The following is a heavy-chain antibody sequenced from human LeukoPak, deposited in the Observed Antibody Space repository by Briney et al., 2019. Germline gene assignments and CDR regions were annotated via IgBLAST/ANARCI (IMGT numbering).Heavy chain of an antibody. D-gene: IGHD5-18*01. J-gene: IGHJ4*02. Sequence: KPRGSLRLSCAAFGFPFSSYTMNWVRQAPGKGLDWVSSISSSSGYIYYADSVEGRFPSSRENAKNSLYLQMNSLRCEDTAVYYCAREYSYGYPLDYWGQGTLVTVSS. CDR2: ISSSSGYI. V-gene: IGHV3-21*01. CDR3: AREYSYGYPLDY. CDR1: GFPFSSYT.